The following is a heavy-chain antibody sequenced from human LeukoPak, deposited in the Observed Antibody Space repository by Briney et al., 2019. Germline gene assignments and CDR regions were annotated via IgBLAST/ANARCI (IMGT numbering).Heavy chain of an antibody. J-gene: IGHJ3*02. CDR3: ARDGLPAARDI. CDR1: GFIFSQFW. V-gene: IGHV3-74*01. Sequence: GGSLRLSCAGSGFIFSQFWMQWVRQVPGKGLVWVSRINGDGSSTNYADSVKGRFTISRDNAKNTPYLQMNSLRAEDTAVYYCARDGLPAARDIWGQGTMVTVSS. D-gene: IGHD6-6*01. CDR2: INGDGSST.